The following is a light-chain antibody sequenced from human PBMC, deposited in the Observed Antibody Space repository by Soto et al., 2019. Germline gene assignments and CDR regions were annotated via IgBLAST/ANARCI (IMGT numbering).Light chain of an antibody. V-gene: IGKV3-20*01. Sequence: EIVLTPSPGTLSLYPAERATLSCGATQSVSRSYLAWYQQKPGQAPSLLXYGASSRANGIPDRFSGSVSGTGLTLTISRLEPEDFAVYYCQQYGSSPPWTFGQGTKVDIK. CDR3: QQYGSSPPWT. CDR2: GAS. CDR1: QSVSRSY. J-gene: IGKJ1*01.